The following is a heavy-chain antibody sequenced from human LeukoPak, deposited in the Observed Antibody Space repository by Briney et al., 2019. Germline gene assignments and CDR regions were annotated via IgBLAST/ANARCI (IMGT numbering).Heavy chain of an antibody. V-gene: IGHV3-30*02. CDR2: IRYDGSNK. Sequence: GGCLRLSCAASGFTFSSYGMHWVRQAPGKGLEWVSFIRYDGSNKYYADSVKGRFTISRDNSKNTLYLQMNSLRAEDTAVYYCARRDYYDSSGYYHGFDYWGQGTLVTVSS. CDR3: ARRDYYDSSGYYHGFDY. J-gene: IGHJ4*02. CDR1: GFTFSSYG. D-gene: IGHD3-22*01.